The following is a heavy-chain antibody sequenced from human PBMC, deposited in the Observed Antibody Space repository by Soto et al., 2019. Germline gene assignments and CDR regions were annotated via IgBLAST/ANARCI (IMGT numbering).Heavy chain of an antibody. J-gene: IGHJ6*02. D-gene: IGHD2-15*01. Sequence: QVQLVQSGAEVKKPGSSVKVSCKASGGTFSSYAISWVRQAPGQGLEWMGGIIPIFGTANYAQKFQGRVTISADESTSTAYMELSSLRSEDTAVYYCARWSSLDCSGGSCYYYGMDVWGQGTTVTVSS. CDR2: IIPIFGTA. V-gene: IGHV1-69*01. CDR1: GGTFSSYA. CDR3: ARWSSLDCSGGSCYYYGMDV.